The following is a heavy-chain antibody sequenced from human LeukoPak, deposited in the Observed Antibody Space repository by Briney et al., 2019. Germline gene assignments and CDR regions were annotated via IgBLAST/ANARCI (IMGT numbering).Heavy chain of an antibody. CDR3: ARAMRTAIDRHWFDP. J-gene: IGHJ5*02. CDR2: MNPNNGNA. CDR1: GYTFTSHD. Sequence: VSVKVSCKASGYTFTSHDINWVRQATGQGLEWMGWMNPNNGNAGYAQKFQGRVTITRNTSINTAYMELNSLRSEDTAVYYCARAMRTAIDRHWFDPWGQGTLVTVSS. D-gene: IGHD5-18*01. V-gene: IGHV1-8*03.